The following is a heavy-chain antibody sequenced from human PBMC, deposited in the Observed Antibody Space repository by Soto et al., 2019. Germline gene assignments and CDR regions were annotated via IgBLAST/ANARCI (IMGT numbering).Heavy chain of an antibody. D-gene: IGHD3-3*01. V-gene: IGHV4-59*01. J-gene: IGHJ5*02. CDR3: ARINYFGVWSGTYNWIDP. CDR2: IYYNGNT. CDR1: GDSLSDAY. Sequence: SETLSLTCTVSGDSLSDAYWTWIRQPPGKGLEWIGYIYYNGNTYYNPSLKTRVTLSLDTSKNQFSPKLRSMTAADTAVYYCARINYFGVWSGTYNWIDPWGLGTLVTVYS.